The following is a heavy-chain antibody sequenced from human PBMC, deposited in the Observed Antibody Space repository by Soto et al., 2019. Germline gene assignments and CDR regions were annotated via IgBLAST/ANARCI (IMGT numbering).Heavy chain of an antibody. V-gene: IGHV1-69*06. D-gene: IGHD3-22*01. CDR3: AGGRGLGYYYYSSDYYLPFDS. Sequence: ASVKVSCKASGCTFSSYHIRWVRQAPGQGLEWMGGIIPIFGRANYAQKFQGRVTITADTSMSTAYMEVSSLRSDDTAVYYCAGGRGLGYYYYSSDYYLPFDSWGQGTMVTVPS. CDR1: GCTFSSYH. J-gene: IGHJ3*02. CDR2: IIPIFGRA.